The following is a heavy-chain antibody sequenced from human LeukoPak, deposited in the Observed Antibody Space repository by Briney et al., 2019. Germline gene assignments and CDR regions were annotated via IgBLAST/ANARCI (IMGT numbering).Heavy chain of an antibody. V-gene: IGHV4-59*01. CDR3: ARGGGYSYGYEGPDY. J-gene: IGHJ4*02. CDR2: IYYSGST. Sequence: SETLSLTCTVSGGSISSYYWSWIRQPPGKGLEWIGYIYYSGSTNYNPSLKSRVTISVDTSKNQFSLKLSSVTAADTAVYYCARGGGYSYGYEGPDYWGQGTLVTVSS. D-gene: IGHD5-18*01. CDR1: GGSISSYY.